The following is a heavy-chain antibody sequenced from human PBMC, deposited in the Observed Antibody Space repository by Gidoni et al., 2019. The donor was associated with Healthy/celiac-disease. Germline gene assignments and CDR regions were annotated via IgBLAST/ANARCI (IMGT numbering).Heavy chain of an antibody. V-gene: IGHV1-2*02. D-gene: IGHD4-17*01. J-gene: IGHJ5*02. CDR2: INPKSGGT. CDR3: ARVGYGDYGDWFDP. Sequence: SGAEVKKPGASVKVSCKASGYTFTGYYMHWVRQATGQGLEWMGWINPKSGGTNYAQKFQGRVTMTRDTSISTAYMELSRLRSDDTAVYYCARVGYGDYGDWFDPLGQGTLVTVSS. CDR1: GYTFTGYY.